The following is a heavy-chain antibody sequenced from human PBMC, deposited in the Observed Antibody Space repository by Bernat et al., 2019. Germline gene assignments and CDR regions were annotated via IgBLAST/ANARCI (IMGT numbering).Heavy chain of an antibody. CDR1: GGSISSGDYY. Sequence: QVQLQESGPGLVKPSETLSLTCTVSGGSISSGDYYWSWIRQPPGKGLEWIGYIYYSGSTYYNPSLKSRVTISVDTSKNQFSLKLSSVTAADTAVYYCARGPVAARSLYDWFDPWGQGTLVTVSS. CDR3: ARGPVAARSLYDWFDP. J-gene: IGHJ5*02. V-gene: IGHV4-30-4*01. D-gene: IGHD2-15*01. CDR2: IYYSGST.